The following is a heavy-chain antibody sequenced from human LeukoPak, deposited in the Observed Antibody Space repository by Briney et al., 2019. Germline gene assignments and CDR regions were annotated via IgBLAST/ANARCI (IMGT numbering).Heavy chain of an antibody. CDR3: AGYYDSGGYLPAY. J-gene: IGHJ4*02. CDR2: ISGRGTI. CDR1: GFSFSTYT. V-gene: IGHV3-48*02. D-gene: IGHD3-22*01. Sequence: PGGSLRLSCAASGFSFSTYTMNWVRQAPGKGLEWISYISGRGTIYYADSVKGRFTISRDNAKNSLYLQMNSLRDEDTAVYYCAGYYDSGGYLPAYWGQGTLVTVSS.